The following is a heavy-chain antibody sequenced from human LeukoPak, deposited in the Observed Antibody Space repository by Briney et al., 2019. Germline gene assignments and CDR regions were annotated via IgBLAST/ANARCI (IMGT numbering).Heavy chain of an antibody. CDR2: INPNSGGT. J-gene: IGHJ4*02. V-gene: IGHV1-2*02. CDR1: GYTFTGYY. Sequence: APVKVSCKASGYTFTGYYMHWVRQAPGQGLGWMGWINPNSGGTNYAQKFQGRVTMTRDTSISTAYMELSRLRSDDTAVYYCARGGAAAGMRTKNYWGQGTLVTVSS. CDR3: ARGGAAAGMRTKNY. D-gene: IGHD6-13*01.